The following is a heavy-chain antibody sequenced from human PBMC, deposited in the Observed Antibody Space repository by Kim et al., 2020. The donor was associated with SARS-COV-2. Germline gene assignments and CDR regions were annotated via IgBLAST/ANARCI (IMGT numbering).Heavy chain of an antibody. Sequence: GGSLRLSCAASGFTFSSYSINWVRQAPGKGLEWVSSISSSSSYIYYADSVKGRFTISRDNAKNSLYLQMNSLRAEDTAVYYCARWGGGTMVRGVIIPFDYWGQGTLVTVSS. CDR3: ARWGGGTMVRGVIIPFDY. J-gene: IGHJ4*02. CDR1: GFTFSSYS. V-gene: IGHV3-21*01. D-gene: IGHD3-10*01. CDR2: ISSSSSYI.